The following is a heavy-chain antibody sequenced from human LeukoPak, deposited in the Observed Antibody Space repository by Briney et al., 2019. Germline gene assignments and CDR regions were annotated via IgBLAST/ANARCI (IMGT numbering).Heavy chain of an antibody. CDR1: GFTFSSYA. V-gene: IGHV3-23*01. CDR2: ISGSGGST. Sequence: GGSLRLSCAASGFTFSSYAMSWVRQAPGKGLEWVSAISGSGGSTYYADSVKGRFTISRDNSKNTLYLQMNSLRAEDTAVYYCAKQPLGLVPAAWGTFDYWGQGTLVTVSS. CDR3: AKQPLGLVPAAWGTFDY. J-gene: IGHJ4*02. D-gene: IGHD2-2*01.